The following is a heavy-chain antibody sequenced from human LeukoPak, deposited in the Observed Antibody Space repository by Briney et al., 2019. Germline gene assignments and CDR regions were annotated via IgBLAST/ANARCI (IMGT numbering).Heavy chain of an antibody. J-gene: IGHJ4*02. D-gene: IGHD4-17*01. CDR1: GYTLTELS. Sequence: GASVKVSCKVSGYTLTELSMHWVRQAPGQGLEWMGRISPNSGGTNYAQKFRGRLTVTRDASISTAYMELSSLRSDDTAVYYCAKNRAGDYADYWGQGTLVTVSS. CDR3: AKNRAGDYADY. CDR2: ISPNSGGT. V-gene: IGHV1-2*06.